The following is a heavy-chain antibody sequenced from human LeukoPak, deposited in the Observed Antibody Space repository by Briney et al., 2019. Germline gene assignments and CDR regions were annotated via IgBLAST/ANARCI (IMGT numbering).Heavy chain of an antibody. CDR1: GGSISSSSYY. CDR2: IYYTGST. V-gene: IGHV4-39*01. Sequence: SETLSLTCTVSGGSISSSSYYWGWIRQPPGKGLEWIGNIYYTGSTYYNPSLKSRVTISVETSKNQFSLKLTSVTAADTAVYYCAKVAGGDWLRHLDYWGQGTLVTVSS. D-gene: IGHD3/OR15-3a*01. J-gene: IGHJ4*02. CDR3: AKVAGGDWLRHLDY.